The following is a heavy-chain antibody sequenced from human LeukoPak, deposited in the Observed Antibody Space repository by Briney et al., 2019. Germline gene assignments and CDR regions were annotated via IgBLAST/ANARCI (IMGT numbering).Heavy chain of an antibody. V-gene: IGHV3-48*03. CDR2: ISSSGSNI. J-gene: IGHJ3*02. CDR3: ARVHTQSDAFDI. Sequence: GGSLRLSCAASGFTFSSYEMNWVRQAPGKGLEWVSYISSSGSNIYYADSVKGRFTISRDNAKNSLYLQMNSLRAEDTAVYYCARVHTQSDAFDIWGQGTMVTVSS. CDR1: GFTFSSYE. D-gene: IGHD2-2*02.